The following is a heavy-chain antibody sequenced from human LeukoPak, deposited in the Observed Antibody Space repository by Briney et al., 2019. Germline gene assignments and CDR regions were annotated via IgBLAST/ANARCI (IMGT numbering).Heavy chain of an antibody. CDR3: ARDRPALGVVPATYNGFDP. D-gene: IGHD2-15*01. CDR1: GYTFTGYY. Sequence: GASVKVSCKASGYTFTGYYMHWVRQAPGQGLEWMGWIRPTSGGTTYAQKFRGRVTMTRDTSVSTAYMELTRLTSDDTAVYYCARDRPALGVVPATYNGFDPGGKETLVTVSS. J-gene: IGHJ5*02. V-gene: IGHV1-2*02. CDR2: IRPTSGGT.